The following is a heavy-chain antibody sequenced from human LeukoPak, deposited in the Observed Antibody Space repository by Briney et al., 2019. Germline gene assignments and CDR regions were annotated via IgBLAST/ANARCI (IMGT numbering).Heavy chain of an antibody. Sequence: SVKVSCKASGGTFSSYAISWVRQAPGQGLEWMGGIIPIFGTANYAQKFQGRVTITADESTSTAYMELSSLRSEDTAVYYCARTVGYCSSTSCYFVYWGQGTPVTVSS. CDR2: IIPIFGTA. CDR3: ARTVGYCSSTSCYFVY. J-gene: IGHJ4*02. CDR1: GGTFSSYA. V-gene: IGHV1-69*13. D-gene: IGHD2-2*01.